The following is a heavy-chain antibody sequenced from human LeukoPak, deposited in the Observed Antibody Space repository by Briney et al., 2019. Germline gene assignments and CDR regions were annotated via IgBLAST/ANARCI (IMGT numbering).Heavy chain of an antibody. V-gene: IGHV3-21*01. J-gene: IGHJ4*02. D-gene: IGHD3-22*01. CDR3: ARDSKSIMVVTGCYFDY. CDR1: GFTFSSYS. CDR2: ISSSSSYI. Sequence: GGSLRLSCAASGFTFSSYSMNWVRQAPGKGLEWVSSISSSSSYIYYADSVKGRFTISRDNAKNSLYLQMNSLRAEDTAVYYCARDSKSIMVVTGCYFDYWGQGTLVTVSS.